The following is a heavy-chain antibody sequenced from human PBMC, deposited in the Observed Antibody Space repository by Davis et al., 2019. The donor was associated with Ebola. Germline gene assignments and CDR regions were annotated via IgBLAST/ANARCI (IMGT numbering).Heavy chain of an antibody. CDR1: GGSISSGGYS. CDR2: IYHSEST. J-gene: IGHJ6*02. D-gene: IGHD3-3*01. Sequence: MPSETLSLTCAVSGGSISSGGYSWSWIRQPPGKGLEWIGYIYHSESTYYNPSLKSRVTISVDRSKNQFSLKLSSVTAADTAVYYCARTTGDFWSGGSHYYYYGMDVWGQGTTVTVSS. CDR3: ARTTGDFWSGGSHYYYYGMDV. V-gene: IGHV4-30-2*01.